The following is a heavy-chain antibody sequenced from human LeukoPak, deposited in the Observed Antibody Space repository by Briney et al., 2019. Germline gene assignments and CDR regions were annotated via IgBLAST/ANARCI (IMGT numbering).Heavy chain of an antibody. CDR2: ISAYNGNT. J-gene: IGHJ4*02. CDR1: GYTFTSYG. CDR3: ATYDILTGYAEFDY. Sequence: GASVKVSCKASGYTFTSYGISWVRQAPGQGLEWMGWISAYNGNTNYAQKLQGRVTMTTDTSTSKAYMELKSLRSDDTPVYYCATYDILTGYAEFDYWGQGTLVTVSS. V-gene: IGHV1-18*01. D-gene: IGHD3-9*01.